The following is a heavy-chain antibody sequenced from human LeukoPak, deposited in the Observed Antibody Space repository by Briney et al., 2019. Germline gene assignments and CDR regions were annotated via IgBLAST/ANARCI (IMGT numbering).Heavy chain of an antibody. J-gene: IGHJ4*02. CDR1: GGSVSSGSYY. D-gene: IGHD6-13*01. CDR2: IYDTGST. CDR3: ARAASSSWCFDY. Sequence: SETLSLTCTVSGGSVSSGSYYWSWIRQPPGKGLEWIGCIYDTGSTDYNPSLKSRVTISLDTSKNQFSLEATSVTAADTALYYCARAASSSWCFDYWGQGTLVTVSS. V-gene: IGHV4-61*01.